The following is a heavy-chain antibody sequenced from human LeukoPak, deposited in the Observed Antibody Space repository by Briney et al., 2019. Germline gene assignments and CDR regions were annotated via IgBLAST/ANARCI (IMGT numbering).Heavy chain of an antibody. V-gene: IGHV4-59*01. CDR3: ARSERYSSGWYFYFDY. CDR2: IYYSGST. J-gene: IGHJ4*02. Sequence: PSETLSLTCTVSGGSISSYYWSWIRQSPGKGPEWIGYIYYSGSTNYNPSLKSRVTISVDTSKNQFSLKLSSVTAADTAVYYCARSERYSSGWYFYFDYWGQGTLVTVSS. D-gene: IGHD6-19*01. CDR1: GGSISSYY.